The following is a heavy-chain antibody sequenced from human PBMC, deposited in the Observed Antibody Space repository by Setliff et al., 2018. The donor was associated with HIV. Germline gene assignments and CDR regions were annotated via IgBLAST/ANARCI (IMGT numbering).Heavy chain of an antibody. Sequence: PSETLSLTCAVSGYSINSGYYWGWIRQPPGKGLEWIGSIYHSGSTYYNPSLKSRVTISVDTSKDQFSLKLTSLTAADTAVYYCARGSYLEWLMYDMAVWGQGTTGTVS. CDR3: ARGSYLEWLMYDMAV. D-gene: IGHD3-3*01. V-gene: IGHV4-38-2*01. CDR2: IYHSGST. CDR1: GYSINSGYY. J-gene: IGHJ6*02.